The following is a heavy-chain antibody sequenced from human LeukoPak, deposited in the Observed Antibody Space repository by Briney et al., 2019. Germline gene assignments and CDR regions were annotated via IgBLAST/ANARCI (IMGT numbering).Heavy chain of an antibody. J-gene: IGHJ6*02. D-gene: IGHD3-3*01. Sequence: GASVKVSCKASGYTFTSYYMHWVRQAPGQGLEWIGIINPSGGSTSYAQKFQGRVTMTRDTSTSTVYMELSSLRSEDTAVYYCARDEYYDFWSGSVGMDVWGQGTTVTVSS. CDR3: ARDEYYDFWSGSVGMDV. CDR2: INPSGGST. CDR1: GYTFTSYY. V-gene: IGHV1-46*01.